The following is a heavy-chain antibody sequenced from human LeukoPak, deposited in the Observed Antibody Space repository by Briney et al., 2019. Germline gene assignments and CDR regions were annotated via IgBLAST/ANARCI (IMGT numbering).Heavy chain of an antibody. CDR2: INGDGSTT. J-gene: IGHJ5*02. CDR3: ARVVLSGAYQIDL. Sequence: RGGSLRLSCAASGFTFSTYWMHWVPQAPGKGVVWVSRINGDGSTTTYADSVKGRFTISRDNAQSTLYLQVNSLRVEDAAVYYCARVVLSGAYQIDLWGQGTLVTVSS. V-gene: IGHV3-74*01. D-gene: IGHD2/OR15-2a*01. CDR1: GFTFSTYW.